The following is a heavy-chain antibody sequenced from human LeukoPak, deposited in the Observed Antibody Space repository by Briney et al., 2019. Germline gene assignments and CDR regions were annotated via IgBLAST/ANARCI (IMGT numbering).Heavy chain of an antibody. CDR1: GYTFTGYY. V-gene: IGHV1-2*02. Sequence: RASVKVSCKASGYTFTGYYMHWVRQAPGQGLEWMGWINPNSGGTNYAQKFQGRVTMTRDTSIRTAYMELRSLRSDDTAVYYCARESGDWFDPWGQGTLVTVSS. D-gene: IGHD3-10*01. CDR3: ARESGDWFDP. J-gene: IGHJ5*02. CDR2: INPNSGGT.